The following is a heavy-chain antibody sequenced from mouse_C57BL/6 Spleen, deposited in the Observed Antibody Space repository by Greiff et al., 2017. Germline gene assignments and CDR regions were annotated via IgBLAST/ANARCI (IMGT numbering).Heavy chain of an antibody. CDR2: IGPEDGET. CDR1: GFNIKDYY. Sequence: VQLQQSGAELVKPGASVKLSCTASGFNIKDYYMHWVKQRTEQGLEWIGRIGPEDGETEYAPEFQGKATITADTSSNTAYLQLSSLTSEDTAVYYCARGGYYFDDWGKGTTLTVSS. CDR3: ARGGYYFDD. D-gene: IGHD1-1*02. V-gene: IGHV14-2*01. J-gene: IGHJ2*01.